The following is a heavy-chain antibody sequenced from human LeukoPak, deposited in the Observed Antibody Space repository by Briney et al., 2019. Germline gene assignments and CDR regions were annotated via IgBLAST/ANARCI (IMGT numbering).Heavy chain of an antibody. V-gene: IGHV4-59*01. J-gene: IGHJ4*02. CDR1: GGSISSYY. CDR3: ARSYSGQAFDY. CDR2: IYYSGST. D-gene: IGHD6-19*01. Sequence: SETLSLTCTVSGGSISSYYWSWIRQPPGKGLEWIGYIYYSGSTNYNPSFKSRVTISVDTSKNQFSLKLSSVTAADTAVYYCARSYSGQAFDYWGQGTLVTVSS.